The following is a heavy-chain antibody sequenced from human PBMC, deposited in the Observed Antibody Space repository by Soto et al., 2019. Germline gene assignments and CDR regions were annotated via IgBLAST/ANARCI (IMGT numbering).Heavy chain of an antibody. J-gene: IGHJ6*02. CDR2: IYPGDSVN. Sequence: GESLKISCKGSGYSFTSYWIGWVRQMPGKGLEWMGIIYPGDSVNRYSPFFQGQVTISADTTIRTASLPWSSLKASDTAMYYCARLLPMVRGGFYYCGMDVWGQAATVTVSS. D-gene: IGHD3-10*01. V-gene: IGHV5-51*01. CDR3: ARLLPMVRGGFYYCGMDV. CDR1: GYSFTSYW.